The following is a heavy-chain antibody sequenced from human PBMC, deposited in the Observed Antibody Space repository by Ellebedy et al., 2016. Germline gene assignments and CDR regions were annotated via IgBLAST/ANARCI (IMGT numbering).Heavy chain of an antibody. CDR1: GYTFTSYD. CDR3: ARSGYYDYVWGSYHSYYFDY. V-gene: IGHV1-8*01. Sequence: ASVKVSCXASGYTFTSYDINWVRQATGQGLEWMGWMNPNSGNTGYAQKFQGRVTMTRNTSISTAYMELSSLRSEDTAVYYCARSGYYDYVWGSYHSYYFDYWGQGTLVTVSS. D-gene: IGHD3-16*02. J-gene: IGHJ4*02. CDR2: MNPNSGNT.